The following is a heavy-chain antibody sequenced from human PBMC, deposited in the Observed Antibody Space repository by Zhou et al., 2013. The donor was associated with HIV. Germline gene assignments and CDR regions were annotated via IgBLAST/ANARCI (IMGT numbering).Heavy chain of an antibody. J-gene: IGHJ1*01. Sequence: QVLLVQSGAEVKKPGSSVKVSCKASVGTFSDDVITWVRQTPGQGLEWMGGVMPLYSIAHSPPKFQGRVTITADQSTSTAYLELTRLTSDDTAVYYCATAPPGGIAASGYAAFFQNWGQGTLVTVSS. CDR3: ATAPPGGIAASGYAAFFQN. D-gene: IGHD6-13*01. V-gene: IGHV1-69*12. CDR2: VMPLYSIA. CDR1: VGTFSDDV.